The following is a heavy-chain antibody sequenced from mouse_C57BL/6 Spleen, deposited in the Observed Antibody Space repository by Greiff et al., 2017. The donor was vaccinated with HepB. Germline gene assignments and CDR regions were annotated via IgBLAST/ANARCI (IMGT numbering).Heavy chain of an antibody. V-gene: IGHV1-26*01. Sequence: EVQLQQSGPELVKPGASVKISCKASGYTFTDYYMNWVKQSHGKSLEWIGDINPNNGGTSYNQKFKGKATLTVDKSSSPAYIELRSLTSEDSAVYYCARMGVYDGYPRFDYWGQGTLVTVSA. D-gene: IGHD2-3*01. CDR1: GYTFTDYY. CDR2: INPNNGGT. CDR3: ARMGVYDGYPRFDY. J-gene: IGHJ3*01.